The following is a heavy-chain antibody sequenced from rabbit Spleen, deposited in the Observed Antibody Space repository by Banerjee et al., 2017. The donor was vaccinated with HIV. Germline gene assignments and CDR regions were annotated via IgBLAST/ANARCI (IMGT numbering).Heavy chain of an antibody. D-gene: IGHD1-1*01. Sequence: QEQLVESGGGLVKPEGSLTLTCKVSGFDFSGDAMCWVRQAPGKGLEWIGCIDTGSGDTAYATWAKGRFTISKTSSTTVTLQMTSLTAADTATYFCARDLVAVIGWNFNLWGPGTLVTVS. CDR2: IDTGSGDT. J-gene: IGHJ4*01. V-gene: IGHV1S45*01. CDR1: GFDFSGDA. CDR3: ARDLVAVIGWNFNL.